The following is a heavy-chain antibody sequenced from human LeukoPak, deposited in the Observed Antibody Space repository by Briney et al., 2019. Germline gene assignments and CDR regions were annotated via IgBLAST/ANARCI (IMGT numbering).Heavy chain of an antibody. CDR1: GDSITSDTYF. J-gene: IGHJ5*02. CDR2: VYTSGGS. CDR3: VTGHCSSTSCPFDP. V-gene: IGHV4-61*02. D-gene: IGHD2-2*01. Sequence: SETLFLTCTVSGDSITSDTYFYSWIRQPAGQGLEWIGRVYTSGGSNYNPSLKGRVTISVDTSKNQFSLKLSSVTAADTAVYYCVTGHCSSTSCPFDPWGQGTLVTVSS.